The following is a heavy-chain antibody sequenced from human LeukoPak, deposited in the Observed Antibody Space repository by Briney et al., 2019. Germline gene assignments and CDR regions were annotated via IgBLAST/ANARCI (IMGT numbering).Heavy chain of an antibody. CDR2: IIPILGIA. D-gene: IGHD2-2*02. CDR3: ARVQFNIVVVPAALLGAFGI. Sequence: SVKVSCKASGGTFSSYAISWVRQAPGQGLEWMGRIIPILGIANYAQKFQGRVTITADKSTSTAYMELSSLRSEDTAVYYCARVQFNIVVVPAALLGAFGIWGQGTMVTVSS. J-gene: IGHJ3*02. CDR1: GGTFSSYA. V-gene: IGHV1-69*04.